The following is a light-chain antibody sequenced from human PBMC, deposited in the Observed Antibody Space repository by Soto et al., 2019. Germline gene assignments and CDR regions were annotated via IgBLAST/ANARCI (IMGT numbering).Light chain of an antibody. CDR3: QQSYTTASIT. V-gene: IGKV1-39*01. CDR2: AAS. J-gene: IGKJ5*01. Sequence: DIQMTQSPSSLSASVGDRVTITCRASQSISRNLNWYQHKPGKAPKLLIYAASSLQNGVTSRFSGGRSGTEFTLRISSLQPEDFGTYYCQQSYTTASITFGQGTRLEIK. CDR1: QSISRN.